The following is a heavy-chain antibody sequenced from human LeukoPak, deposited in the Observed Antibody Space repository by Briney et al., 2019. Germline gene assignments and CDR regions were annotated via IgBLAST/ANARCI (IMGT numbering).Heavy chain of an antibody. CDR2: IEQDGGET. CDR1: GFTFSSHW. D-gene: IGHD1-26*01. V-gene: IGHV3-7*01. CDR3: ARVRRIGRYYGEFDF. Sequence: GGSLRLSCVASGFTFSSHWMSWVRQAPGKGLEWVANIEQDGGETYYADSVEGRFTISRDNAKNSVFLQMNSLRAEDTAVYYCARVRRIGRYYGEFDFWGQGTLVTVSS. J-gene: IGHJ4*02.